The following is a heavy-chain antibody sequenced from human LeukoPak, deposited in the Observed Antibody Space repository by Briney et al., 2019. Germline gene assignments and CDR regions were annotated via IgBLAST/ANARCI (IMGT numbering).Heavy chain of an antibody. Sequence: NPSETLSLTRAVYGGSFSGYYWSWIRQPPGKGLEWIGEINHSGSTNYNPSLKSRVTISVDTSKNQFSLKLSSVTAADTAVYYCASHYGSGSYYPRWDYWGQGTLVTVSS. D-gene: IGHD3-10*01. CDR1: GGSFSGYY. CDR3: ASHYGSGSYYPRWDY. V-gene: IGHV4-34*01. CDR2: INHSGST. J-gene: IGHJ4*02.